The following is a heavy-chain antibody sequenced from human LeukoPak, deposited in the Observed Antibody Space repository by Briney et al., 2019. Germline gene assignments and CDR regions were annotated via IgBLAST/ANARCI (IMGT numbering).Heavy chain of an antibody. Sequence: PGGSLRLSCAASGFTFSSYAMSWVRQAQGKVLEWVSSISSNGGSTYYADSVKGRFTISRDNSKNTLYLQMNSLRAEDTAVYYCAKASKMDTILPPFDYWGQGTLVTVSS. CDR3: AKASKMDTILPPFDY. CDR1: GFTFSSYA. CDR2: ISSNGGST. J-gene: IGHJ4*02. D-gene: IGHD5-24*01. V-gene: IGHV3-23*01.